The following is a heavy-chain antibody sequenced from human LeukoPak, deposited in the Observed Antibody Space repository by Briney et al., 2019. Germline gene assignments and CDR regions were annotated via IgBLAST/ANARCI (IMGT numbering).Heavy chain of an antibody. Sequence: SETLSLTCTVSGGSISSYYWSWIRQPPGKGLEWIGYIYYSGSTNYNPSLKSRVTVSADTSKNQFSLKLSSVTAADTAVYYCARQGQQLVRGDAFDIWGQGTMVTVSS. CDR1: GGSISSYY. CDR3: ARQGQQLVRGDAFDI. J-gene: IGHJ3*02. D-gene: IGHD6-13*01. V-gene: IGHV4-59*08. CDR2: IYYSGST.